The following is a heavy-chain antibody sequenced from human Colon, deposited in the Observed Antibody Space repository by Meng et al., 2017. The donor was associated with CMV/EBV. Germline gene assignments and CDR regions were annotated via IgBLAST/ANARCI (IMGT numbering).Heavy chain of an antibody. J-gene: IGHJ5*02. CDR1: GGSISSYH. V-gene: IGHV4-59*01. D-gene: IGHD6-6*01. Sequence: SETLSLTSIVSGGSISSYHWSWIRQPPGKGLEWIGYIRYSGSTNSNPSLKSRVTISVDTSKNQFSLKLSSVTAADTAVYYCAREGSPSWGFDPWGQGTLVTVSS. CDR3: AREGSPSWGFDP. CDR2: IRYSGST.